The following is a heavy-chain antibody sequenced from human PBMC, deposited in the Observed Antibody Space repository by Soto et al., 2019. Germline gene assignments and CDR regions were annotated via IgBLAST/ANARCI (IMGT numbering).Heavy chain of an antibody. CDR1: GYTFSGYW. J-gene: IGHJ5*02. Sequence: GESLKISCKGSGYTFSGYWIGWVRQMPGKGLEWMGIIYPGDSDARYSPSFQGQVTISADESITTAYLQWDSLKASDTAIYYCVVQQKLPWVNAWGQGTLVTVSS. CDR3: VVQQKLPWVNA. V-gene: IGHV5-51*01. CDR2: IYPGDSDA. D-gene: IGHD1-1*01.